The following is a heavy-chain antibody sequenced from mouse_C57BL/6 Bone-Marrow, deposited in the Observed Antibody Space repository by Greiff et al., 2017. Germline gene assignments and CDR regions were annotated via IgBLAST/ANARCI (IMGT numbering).Heavy chain of an antibody. CDR3: TRDYYYGSSPYYFDY. CDR2: LDPETGGT. J-gene: IGHJ2*01. Sequence: VQLQQSGAELVRPGASVTLSCKASGYTFTDYEMHWVKQTPVHGLEWIGALDPETGGTAYNQKFKGKAILTADKSSSTAYIERRSLTSEDSAVYYCTRDYYYGSSPYYFDYWGQGTTLTVSS. CDR1: GYTFTDYE. D-gene: IGHD1-1*01. V-gene: IGHV1-15*01.